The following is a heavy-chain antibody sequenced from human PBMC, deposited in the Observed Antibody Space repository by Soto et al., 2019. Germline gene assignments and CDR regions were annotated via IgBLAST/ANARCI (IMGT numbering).Heavy chain of an antibody. CDR3: ARGWVYDSNDYYYAY. CDR2: IIPIFGTA. Sequence: QVQLVQSGAEVRKPGSSVKVSCKASGGTFSRHAISWVRQAPGQGLEWMGGIIPIFGTANHDQKFQGRVTIIADESTNTVYIELSSMRYEDTAMYYCARGWVYDSNDYYYAYWGQGTLVSVSS. V-gene: IGHV1-69*01. CDR1: GGTFSRHA. D-gene: IGHD3-22*01. J-gene: IGHJ4*02.